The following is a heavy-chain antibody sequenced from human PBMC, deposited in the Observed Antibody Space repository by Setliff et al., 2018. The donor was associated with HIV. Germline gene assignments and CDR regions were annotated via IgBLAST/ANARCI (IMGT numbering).Heavy chain of an antibody. Sequence: SETLSLTCRVSGGYVSDSSYYWGWIRQAPGKGLEWIGSMYYTESPYYNPSFINRVTISIDTPKNQFSLSLRSVTAADSAVYYCARQGFVPLGVHQFDSWGQGTLVTVSS. J-gene: IGHJ4*02. CDR1: GGYVSDSSYY. V-gene: IGHV4-39*01. CDR2: MYYTESP. CDR3: ARQGFVPLGVHQFDS. D-gene: IGHD3-16*01.